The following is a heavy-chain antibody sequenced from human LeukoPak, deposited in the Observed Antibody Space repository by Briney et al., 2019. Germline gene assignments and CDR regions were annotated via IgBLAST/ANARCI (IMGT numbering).Heavy chain of an antibody. CDR1: GGIFSSYA. V-gene: IGHV1-69*05. D-gene: IGHD6-19*01. Sequence: ASVKVSCKASGGIFSSYAISWVRQAPGQGLEWMGGIIPIFGTANYAQKFQGRVTITTDESTSTAYMELSSLRSEDTAVYYCATEQWLARGYFDYWGQGTLVTVSS. CDR3: ATEQWLARGYFDY. J-gene: IGHJ4*02. CDR2: IIPIFGTA.